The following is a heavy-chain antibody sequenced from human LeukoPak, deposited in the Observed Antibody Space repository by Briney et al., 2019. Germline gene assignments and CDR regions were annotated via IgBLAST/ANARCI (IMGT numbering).Heavy chain of an antibody. Sequence: PGGSLRLSCTPSGFIFSDYGMHCVPQAPGKGLEGVASIRYDGSDEYSPQFVKGRFTISRDNSKNALYLHITSLGLEDTAVYFCAKDRPNLAAAGRDYFDYWGRGTLVTVSS. D-gene: IGHD6-13*01. J-gene: IGHJ4*02. CDR2: IRYDGSDE. V-gene: IGHV3-30*02. CDR3: AKDRPNLAAAGRDYFDY. CDR1: GFIFSDYG.